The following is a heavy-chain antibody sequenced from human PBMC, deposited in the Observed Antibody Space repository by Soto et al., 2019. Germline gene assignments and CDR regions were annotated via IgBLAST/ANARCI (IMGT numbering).Heavy chain of an antibody. J-gene: IGHJ6*02. CDR3: ANSGITIFGVVQGPSNYYGMDV. CDR2: ISGSGGST. D-gene: IGHD3-3*01. CDR1: GFTFSSYA. Sequence: PGGSLRLSCAASGFTFSSYAMSWVRQAPGKGLEWVSAISGSGGSTYYADSVKGRFTISRDNSKNTLYLQMNSLRAEDTAVYYCANSGITIFGVVQGPSNYYGMDVWGQGTTVTVSS. V-gene: IGHV3-23*01.